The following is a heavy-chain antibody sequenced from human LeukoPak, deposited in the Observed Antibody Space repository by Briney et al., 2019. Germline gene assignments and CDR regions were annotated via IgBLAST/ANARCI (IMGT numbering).Heavy chain of an antibody. V-gene: IGHV4-34*01. CDR3: ARVLTMVRGLIKNNWFDP. Sequence: SETLSLTCAVFGGSFSGYYWSWIRQPPGKGLEWIGEINHSGNTNYNPSLKSRVTISVDTSKNQFSLKLSSVTAADTAVYYCARVLTMVRGLIKNNWFDPWGQGTLVTVSS. D-gene: IGHD3-10*01. J-gene: IGHJ5*02. CDR1: GGSFSGYY. CDR2: INHSGNT.